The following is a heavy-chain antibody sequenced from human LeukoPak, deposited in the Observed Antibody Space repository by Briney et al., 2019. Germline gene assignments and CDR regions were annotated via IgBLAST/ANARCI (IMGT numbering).Heavy chain of an antibody. V-gene: IGHV3-7*03. Sequence: PGGSLRLSCAASGFTFSSYWISWVRQAPGKGLEWVANIKQDGSEKYYVDSVKGRFTISRDNAKNSLYLQMNSLRAEDTAIYYCATYRQVLLPFESWGQGTLVTVSS. CDR2: IKQDGSEK. D-gene: IGHD2-8*02. CDR1: GFTFSSYW. CDR3: ATYRQVLLPFES. J-gene: IGHJ4*02.